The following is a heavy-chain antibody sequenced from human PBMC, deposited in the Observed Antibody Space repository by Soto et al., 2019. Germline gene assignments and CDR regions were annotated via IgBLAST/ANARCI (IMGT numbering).Heavy chain of an antibody. D-gene: IGHD3-22*01. CDR2: IYWDDDK. V-gene: IGHV2-5*02. J-gene: IGHJ4*02. Sequence: SGPTLGNPTQTLTLTCTFSGFSLSTSGVGVGGIRQPPGKALEWLALIYWDDDKRYSPSLKSRPTTTKDTSKNQVVLTMTNMDPVDTATYYCAHRPSYDSSGLPVGEYFDYWGQGTLVPVSS. CDR3: AHRPSYDSSGLPVGEYFDY. CDR1: GFSLSTSGVG.